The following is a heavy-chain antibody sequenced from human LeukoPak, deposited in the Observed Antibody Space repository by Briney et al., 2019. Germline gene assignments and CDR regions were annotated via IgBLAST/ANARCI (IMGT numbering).Heavy chain of an antibody. V-gene: IGHV4-59*01. CDR2: IYYSGST. CDR3: AGGRGDY. Sequence: PSETLSLTCTVSGGSISSYYWSWIRQPPGKGLEWIGYIYYSGSTNYNPSLKSRVTISVDTSKNQFSLKLSSVTAADTAVYYCAGGRGDYWGQGTLVTVSS. D-gene: IGHD3-10*01. CDR1: GGSISSYY. J-gene: IGHJ4*02.